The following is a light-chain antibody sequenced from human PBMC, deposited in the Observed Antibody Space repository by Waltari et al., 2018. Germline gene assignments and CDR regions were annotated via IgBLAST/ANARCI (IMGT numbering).Light chain of an antibody. J-gene: IGKJ2*01. V-gene: IGKV4-1*01. Sequence: DIVMTQSPDSLAVSLGERATINCKSSQSVFYSSNNKNYLAWYQQKPGQPPKLLFYWTSTRESGVPDRFSGSGSGTDFTRTIGSLQAEDVAVYYCQQYYSTLYTFGQGTKLEIK. CDR1: QSVFYSSNNKNY. CDR2: WTS. CDR3: QQYYSTLYT.